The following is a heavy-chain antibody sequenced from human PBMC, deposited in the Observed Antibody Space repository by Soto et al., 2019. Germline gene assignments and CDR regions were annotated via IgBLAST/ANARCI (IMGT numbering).Heavy chain of an antibody. V-gene: IGHV4-30-4*01. CDR1: CGPIGGVCCR. CDR2: IYYSGTT. D-gene: IGHD3-9*01. Sequence: SQILRVPTCVLCGPIGGVCCRRILIRQPPGKGLEWIGNIYYSGTTNYNPSLKSRVTISVDTSKNQFSLKLSSVTAADTAVYYCARGRRVLKTSDWYPYYSNVMEVWGKGTTVTV. CDR3: ARGRRVLKTSDWYPYYSNVMEV. J-gene: IGHJ6*03.